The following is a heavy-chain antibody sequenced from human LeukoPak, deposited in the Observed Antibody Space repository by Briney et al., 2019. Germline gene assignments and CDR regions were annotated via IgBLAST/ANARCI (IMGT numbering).Heavy chain of an antibody. J-gene: IGHJ4*02. D-gene: IGHD3-22*01. Sequence: GASLKISRKTSGYSFTAYWIAWVRQMPGKGLEWMGIIHPGRSDIRYSPSFQGPVTISADKSISTAYLQWSSLEASDTAMYYCTRREDRTGYSDYWGQGTLVTVSS. V-gene: IGHV5-51*01. CDR1: GYSFTAYW. CDR3: TRREDRTGYSDY. CDR2: IHPGRSDI.